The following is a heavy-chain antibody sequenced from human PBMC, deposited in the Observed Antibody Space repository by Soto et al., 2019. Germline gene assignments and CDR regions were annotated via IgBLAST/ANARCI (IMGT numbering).Heavy chain of an antibody. CDR1: GGSISSGDYY. J-gene: IGHJ4*02. V-gene: IGHV4-30-4*01. CDR3: ARVIGYCSGGSCYDSRFDY. D-gene: IGHD2-15*01. Sequence: QVQLQESGPGLVKPSQTLSLTCTVSGGSISSGDYYWSWIRQPPGKGLGWIGYIYYSGSTYYNPSLKSRVTISVDTSKNQFSLKLSSVTAAATAVYYCARVIGYCSGGSCYDSRFDYWGQGTLVTVSS. CDR2: IYYSGST.